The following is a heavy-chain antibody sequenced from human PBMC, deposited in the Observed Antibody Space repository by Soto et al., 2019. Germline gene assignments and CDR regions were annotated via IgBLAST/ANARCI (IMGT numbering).Heavy chain of an antibody. V-gene: IGHV1-18*01. CDR2: ISAYNGNT. Sequence: ASVKVSCKASCYTFTSYGISWVRQAPGQGLEWMGWISAYNGNTNYAQKLQGRVTVTTDTSTSTAYMELRSLRSDDTAVYYCARLLGYCSGGSCSDKIYYYYYYMDVWGKGTTVTVSS. J-gene: IGHJ6*03. D-gene: IGHD2-15*01. CDR1: CYTFTSYG. CDR3: ARLLGYCSGGSCSDKIYYYYYYMDV.